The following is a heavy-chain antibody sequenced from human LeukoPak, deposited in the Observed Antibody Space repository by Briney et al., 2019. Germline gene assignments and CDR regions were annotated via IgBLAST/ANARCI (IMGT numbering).Heavy chain of an antibody. CDR2: ISGSGGST. D-gene: IGHD6-13*01. Sequence: TGGSLRLSCAASGFTFSSYAMSWVRQAPGRGLEWVSAISGSGGSTYYADSVKGRFTISRDNSKNTLYLQMNSLRAEDTAVYYCAKPRGQQLVSHFDYWGQGTLVTVSS. CDR1: GFTFSSYA. CDR3: AKPRGQQLVSHFDY. V-gene: IGHV3-23*01. J-gene: IGHJ4*02.